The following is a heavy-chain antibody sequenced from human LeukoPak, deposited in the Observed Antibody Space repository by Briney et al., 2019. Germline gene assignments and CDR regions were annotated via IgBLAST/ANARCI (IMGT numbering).Heavy chain of an antibody. D-gene: IGHD3-10*01. CDR3: ARDVYYGSGSPRLDY. V-gene: IGHV3-48*01. J-gene: IGHJ4*02. Sequence: GGSLRLSCAASGFTFSDYNMNWVRQVPGKGLESVSYMSRSGDIIYYADSVKGRFAISRDNAENSLYLQMNSLRAEDTAVYYCARDVYYGSGSPRLDYWGQGTLVTVSS. CDR2: MSRSGDII. CDR1: GFTFSDYN.